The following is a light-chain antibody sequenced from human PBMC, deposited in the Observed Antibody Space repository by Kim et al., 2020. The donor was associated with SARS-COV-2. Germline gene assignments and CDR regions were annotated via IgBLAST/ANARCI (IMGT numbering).Light chain of an antibody. CDR1: SSNIGSNT. CDR2: SNN. V-gene: IGLV1-44*01. J-gene: IGLJ3*02. CDR3: AAWDDSLNGPV. Sequence: QSVLTQPPSASGTPGQRVTISCSGSSSNIGSNTVNWYQQLPGTAPKLLIYSNNQRPSRVPDRFSGSKSGTSASLAISGLQSEDEADYYCAAWDDSLNGPVFGGGTQLTVL.